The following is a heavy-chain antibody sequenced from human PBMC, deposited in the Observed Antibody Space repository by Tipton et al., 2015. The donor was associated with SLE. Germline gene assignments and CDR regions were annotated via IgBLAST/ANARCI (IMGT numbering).Heavy chain of an antibody. J-gene: IGHJ4*02. V-gene: IGHV4-39*01. CDR1: GGSISTSSYY. CDR2: ISHAGGT. CDR3: VRHGAYYFDY. Sequence: TLSLTCTVSGGSISTSSYYWSWIRQPPGKGLEWIGEISHAGGTYYNPSLNSRVTISADTSKNQFSLKVTSVTAADTAVYYCVRHGAYYFDYWGQGTLVTVSS. D-gene: IGHD3-16*01.